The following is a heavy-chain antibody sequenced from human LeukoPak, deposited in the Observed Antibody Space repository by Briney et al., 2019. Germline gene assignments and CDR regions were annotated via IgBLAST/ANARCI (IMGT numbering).Heavy chain of an antibody. CDR2: INNNNGDT. D-gene: IGHD2-15*01. CDR3: ARYPRYCGSGGCMGFDH. CDR1: GYNFIIYG. J-gene: IGHJ4*02. Sequence: ASVKVSREASGYNFIIYGLTWVRQAPGQGLEWMGWINNNNGDTNYAQKIQDRVTMITDTSTSTAYMELRSLTYDDTAVYYCARYPRYCGSGGCMGFDHWGQGTLVTVSS. V-gene: IGHV1-18*01.